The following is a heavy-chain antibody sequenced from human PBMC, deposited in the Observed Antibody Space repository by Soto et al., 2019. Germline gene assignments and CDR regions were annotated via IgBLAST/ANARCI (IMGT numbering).Heavy chain of an antibody. CDR2: IYSSGST. J-gene: IGHJ4*02. CDR1: GDSSSSTSYY. D-gene: IGHD4-4*01. V-gene: IGHV4-39*02. CDR3: AGSTITTHPYFAY. Sequence: QLQLQESGPGLVKPSETLSLTCTVSGDSSSSTSYYWGWIRQPPGKGLEWIGSIYSSGSTYYNPSLNSPVTISVDTSKNHVFLKVTQVTAADAAVYSCAGSTITTHPYFAYWGRGTLLTVST.